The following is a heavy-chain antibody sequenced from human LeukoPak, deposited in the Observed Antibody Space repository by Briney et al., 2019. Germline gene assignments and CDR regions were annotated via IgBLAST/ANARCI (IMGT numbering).Heavy chain of an antibody. Sequence: GGSLRLSCAASGFTFSSYGMNWVRHAPGKGLEWVSSIYSSSDYLYYADSVKGRFTISRDNAKNSLYLQMNSLRAEDTAVYYCARLPITIFGASEGYWGQGTLVTVSS. V-gene: IGHV3-21*01. CDR1: GFTFSSYG. CDR2: IYSSSDYL. CDR3: ARLPITIFGASEGY. D-gene: IGHD3-3*01. J-gene: IGHJ4*02.